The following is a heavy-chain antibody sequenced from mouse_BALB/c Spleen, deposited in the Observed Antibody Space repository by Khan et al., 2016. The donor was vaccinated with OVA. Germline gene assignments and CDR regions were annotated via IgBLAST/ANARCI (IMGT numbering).Heavy chain of an antibody. D-gene: IGHD2-14*01. Sequence: EVQLQESGPGLVKPSQSLSLTCTVTGYSITSGYAWNWIRQFPGNKLEWMGYISYSGVTSYTPSLKSRISITRDTSKNQFFLQLNSVTTEDTATYYYARGNCVRYYFDYWGQCTTLTVSS. CDR1: GYSITSGYA. CDR3: ARGNCVRYYFDY. J-gene: IGHJ2*01. CDR2: ISYSGVT. V-gene: IGHV3-2*02.